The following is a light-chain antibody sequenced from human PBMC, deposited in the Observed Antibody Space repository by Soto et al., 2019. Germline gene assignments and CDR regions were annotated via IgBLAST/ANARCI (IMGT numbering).Light chain of an antibody. CDR2: AAS. CDR3: QQSYTSLFT. CDR1: QSISSY. V-gene: IGKV1-39*01. Sequence: DIHMTHSPSSLSACLGDRVTITRRASQSISSYLNWYQQKPGKAPNLLIYAASNLQSGVPSRLSGSGSGTDFTLTISSLHPEDFATYFCQQSYTSLFTFGPGTKVDIK. J-gene: IGKJ3*01.